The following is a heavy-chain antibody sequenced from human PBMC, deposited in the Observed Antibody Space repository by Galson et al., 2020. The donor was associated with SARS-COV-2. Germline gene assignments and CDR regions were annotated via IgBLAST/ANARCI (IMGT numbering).Heavy chain of an antibody. J-gene: IGHJ6*02. CDR1: GGSISSAGYY. D-gene: IGHD1-26*01. V-gene: IGHV4-61*02. CDR3: ARGGGVGSIYFYGMDV. Sequence: SETLSLTCTVSGGSISSAGYYWNWIRQTAGKGLEWIGRIYFSGTTHYNPSLKSRVTISTATSKNQFSLKLTSVTAADTAVYYCARGGGVGSIYFYGMDVWGQGTTVTVSS. CDR2: IYFSGTT.